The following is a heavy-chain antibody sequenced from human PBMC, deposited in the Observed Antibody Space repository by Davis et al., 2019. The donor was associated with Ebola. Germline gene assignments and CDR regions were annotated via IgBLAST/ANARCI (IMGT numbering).Heavy chain of an antibody. D-gene: IGHD2-8*01. CDR2: IIPVFGIP. J-gene: IGHJ4*02. Sequence: SVKVSCKASGGTFSSYGISWVRQAPGQGLDWMGGIIPVFGIPKYAQKFQGRVTITADESTSTAYMELSSLRSDDTAVYYCARVLNFVMLGNYFDYWGQGTLVTVSS. V-gene: IGHV1-69*13. CDR1: GGTFSSYG. CDR3: ARVLNFVMLGNYFDY.